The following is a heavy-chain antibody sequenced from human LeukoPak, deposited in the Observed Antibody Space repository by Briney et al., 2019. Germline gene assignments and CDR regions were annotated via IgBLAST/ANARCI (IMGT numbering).Heavy chain of an antibody. CDR3: ARACSGGSCYSDY. V-gene: IGHV4-34*01. J-gene: IGHJ4*02. CDR2: INHSGST. CDR1: GVSFSGYY. D-gene: IGHD2-15*01. Sequence: KPSETLSLTCAVYGVSFSGYYWSWIRHPPGKGLEWIGEINHSGSTNYNPSLKSRVTISVDTSKNQFSLKLSSVTAADTAVYYCARACSGGSCYSDYWGQGTLVTVSS.